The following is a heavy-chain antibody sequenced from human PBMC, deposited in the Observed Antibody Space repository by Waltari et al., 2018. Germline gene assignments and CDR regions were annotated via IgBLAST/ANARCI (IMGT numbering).Heavy chain of an antibody. D-gene: IGHD3-10*01. CDR1: GSSISRGYY. CDR2: IYHSGST. CDR3: ARLPRGVDI. V-gene: IGHV4-38-2*01. J-gene: IGHJ3*02. Sequence: QVQLQESGPGLVKPSDTLSLTFAVSGSSISRGYYWGWIRQPPGKGLEWIGSIYHSGSTYYNPSLKSRVTISVDTSKNQFSLKLSSVTAADTAVYYCARLPRGVDIWGQGTMVTVSS.